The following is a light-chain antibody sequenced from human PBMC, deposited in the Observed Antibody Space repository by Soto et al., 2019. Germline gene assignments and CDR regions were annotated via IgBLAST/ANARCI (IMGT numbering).Light chain of an antibody. CDR1: QSLSSNF. J-gene: IGKJ1*01. CDR2: DSS. Sequence: EIVLTQSPATLSLSPGERATLSCRASQSLSSNFLAWYQQKPGQPPRLLIYDSSTRATGFPDRFSGSGSGTDFTLTLGRLEPEDFAVHYCQQYGSSPRTFGQGTKVDTK. V-gene: IGKV3-20*01. CDR3: QQYGSSPRT.